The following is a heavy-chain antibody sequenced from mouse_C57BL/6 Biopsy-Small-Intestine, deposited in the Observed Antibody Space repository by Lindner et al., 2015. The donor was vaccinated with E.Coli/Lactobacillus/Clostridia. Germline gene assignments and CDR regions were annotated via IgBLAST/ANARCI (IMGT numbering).Heavy chain of an antibody. CDR3: ARDFIVGRDFYYQGMDV. D-gene: IGHD2-1*01. V-gene: IGHV1-64*01. Sequence: VKVSCKASGYTFSQILYALGATGPGQGLEWMGIINSNGGGTTYAQKFQGRVTMTRDTSTSTVYMELSSLRSEDTAVYYCARDFIVGRDFYYQGMDVWGQGTTVTVSS. J-gene: IGHJ1*01. CDR1: GYTFSQIL. CDR2: INSNGGGT.